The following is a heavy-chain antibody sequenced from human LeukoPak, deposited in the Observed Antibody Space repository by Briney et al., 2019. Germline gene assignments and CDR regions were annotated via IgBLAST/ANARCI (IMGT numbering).Heavy chain of an antibody. V-gene: IGHV3-30*18. J-gene: IGHJ2*01. D-gene: IGHD4-23*01. Sequence: GGSLRLSCAASGFTFSDYGMHWVRQTPGKGLEWVAVVSYDGRNEYYADSVKGRFTISRDNSKNTLSLQMNSLRAEDTAVYYCAKDRLRWTHDWYFDLWGRGTPVTVSS. CDR1: GFTFSDYG. CDR2: VSYDGRNE. CDR3: AKDRLRWTHDWYFDL.